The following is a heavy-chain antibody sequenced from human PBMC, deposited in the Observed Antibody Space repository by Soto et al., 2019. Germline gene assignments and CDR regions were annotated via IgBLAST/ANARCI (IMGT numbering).Heavy chain of an antibody. V-gene: IGHV1-18*01. Sequence: ASVKVSCKASGDTFSSYAISWVRQAPGQGLEWMGWISAYNGNTNYAQKLQGRVTMTTDTSTSTAYMELRSLRSDDTAVYYCARGLDVDYGGNSGYYSGMDVWG. CDR2: ISAYNGNT. D-gene: IGHD4-17*01. J-gene: IGHJ6*02. CDR1: GDTFSSYA. CDR3: ARGLDVDYGGNSGYYSGMDV.